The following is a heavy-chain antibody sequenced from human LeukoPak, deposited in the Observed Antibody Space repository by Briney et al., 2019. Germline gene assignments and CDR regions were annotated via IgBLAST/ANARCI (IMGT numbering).Heavy chain of an antibody. J-gene: IGHJ5*02. Sequence: GGSLRLSCAASGFTVSSNYMSWVRQAPGKGLEWGSVIYSGGSTYYADSVKGRFTISRDNSKNTLYLQMNSLRAEDTAVYYCTRSTYDSSGYYSWFDPWGQGTLVTVSS. CDR1: GFTVSSNY. CDR3: TRSTYDSSGYYSWFDP. D-gene: IGHD3-22*01. CDR2: IYSGGST. V-gene: IGHV3-66*01.